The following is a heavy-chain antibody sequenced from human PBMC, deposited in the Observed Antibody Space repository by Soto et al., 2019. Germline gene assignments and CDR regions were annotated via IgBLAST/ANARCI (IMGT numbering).Heavy chain of an antibody. V-gene: IGHV3-74*01. CDR3: ARDTLGDGDSSSWSYYYYYMDV. J-gene: IGHJ6*03. CDR2: INSDGSST. Sequence: GGSLRLSCAASGFTFSSYWMHWVRQAPGKGLVWVSRINSDGSSTSYADSVKGRFTISRDNAKNTLYLQMNSLRAEDTAVYYCARDTLGDGDSSSWSYYYYYMDVWGKGTTVTVSS. D-gene: IGHD6-13*01. CDR1: GFTFSSYW.